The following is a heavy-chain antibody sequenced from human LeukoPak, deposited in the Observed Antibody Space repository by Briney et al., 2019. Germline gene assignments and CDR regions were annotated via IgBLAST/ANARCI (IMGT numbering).Heavy chain of an antibody. CDR1: GGSFSGYY. Sequence: SETLSLTCAVYGGSFSGYYWSWIRQPPGKGLEWIGEINHSGSTNYNPSLKSRVTISVDTSKNQFSLKLSSVTAADTAVYYCARSSTYYDFWSGYFNWFDPWGQGTLVTVST. CDR2: INHSGST. J-gene: IGHJ5*02. D-gene: IGHD3-3*01. CDR3: ARSSTYYDFWSGYFNWFDP. V-gene: IGHV4-34*01.